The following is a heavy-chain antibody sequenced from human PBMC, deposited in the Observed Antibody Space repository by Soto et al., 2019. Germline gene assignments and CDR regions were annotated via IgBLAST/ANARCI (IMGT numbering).Heavy chain of an antibody. V-gene: IGHV3-49*03. CDR2: IRSKAYGGTT. Sequence: GGSLRLSCTASGFTFGDYAMSWFRQAPGKGLEWVGFIRSKAYGGTTEYAASVKGRFTISRDDSKSIAYLQMNSLKTEDTAVYYCTRDLDWLFSPDAFDIWGQGTMVTVSS. J-gene: IGHJ3*02. CDR1: GFTFGDYA. D-gene: IGHD3-9*01. CDR3: TRDLDWLFSPDAFDI.